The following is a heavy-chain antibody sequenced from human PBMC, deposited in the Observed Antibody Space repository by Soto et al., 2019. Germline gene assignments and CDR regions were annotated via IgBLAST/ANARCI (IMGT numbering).Heavy chain of an antibody. CDR1: SGSISSSNW. J-gene: IGHJ6*03. D-gene: IGHD2-15*01. Sequence: QVQLQESGPGLVKPSGTLSLTCAVSSGSISSSNWWSWVRQPPEKGLEWIGEIYHSGSTNYNPSHKSRVTIAVDQSKHQFSLKLSSVTAADTAVYYCARVNKGYCSGVSFYSYYYYYMGVWGKGTTVTVSS. V-gene: IGHV4-4*02. CDR2: IYHSGST. CDR3: ARVNKGYCSGVSFYSYYYYYMGV.